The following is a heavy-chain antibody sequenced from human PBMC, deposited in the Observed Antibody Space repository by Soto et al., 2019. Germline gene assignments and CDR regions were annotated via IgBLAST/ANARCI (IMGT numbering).Heavy chain of an antibody. V-gene: IGHV3-21*01. D-gene: IGHD1-1*01. CDR2: ISSSSSYI. J-gene: IGHJ6*02. CDR1: GFTFSSYS. CDR3: ARLATVGTTGTLYYYYGMDV. Sequence: EVQLVESGGGLVQPGGSLRLSCAASGFTFSSYSMNWVRQAPGKGLEWVSSISSSSSYIYYADSVKGRFTISRDNAKNSLYLQMNSLRAEDTAVYYCARLATVGTTGTLYYYYGMDVWGQGTTVTVSS.